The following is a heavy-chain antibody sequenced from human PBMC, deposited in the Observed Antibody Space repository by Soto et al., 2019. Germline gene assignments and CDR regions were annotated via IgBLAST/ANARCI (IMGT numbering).Heavy chain of an antibody. CDR3: ARAGYPGDYYYYYMDV. J-gene: IGHJ6*03. CDR2: ISAYNGNT. D-gene: IGHD5-12*01. CDR1: GYTFTSYG. V-gene: IGHV1-18*01. Sequence: ASVKVSCKASGYTFTSYGISWVRQAPGQGLEWMGWISAYNGNTNYAQKLQGRVTMTTDTSMSTAYMELRSLRSEDTAVYYCARAGYPGDYYYYYMDVWGKGTTVTVSS.